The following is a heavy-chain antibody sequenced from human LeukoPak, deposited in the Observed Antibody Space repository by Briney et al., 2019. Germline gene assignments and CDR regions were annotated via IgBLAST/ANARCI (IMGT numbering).Heavy chain of an antibody. CDR1: GFTFGSYE. CDR2: ISSSGSTI. J-gene: IGHJ3*02. V-gene: IGHV3-48*03. Sequence: GGSLRLSCAASGFTFGSYEMNWVRQAPGKGLEWVSYISSSGSTIYYADSVKGRFTISRDNAKNSLYLQMNSLRAEDTAVYYCAREGRLRYDFWSGYHAFDIWGQGTMVTVSS. CDR3: AREGRLRYDFWSGYHAFDI. D-gene: IGHD3-3*01.